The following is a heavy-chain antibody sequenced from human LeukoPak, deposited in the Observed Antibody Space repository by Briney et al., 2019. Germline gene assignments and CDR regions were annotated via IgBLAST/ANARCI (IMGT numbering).Heavy chain of an antibody. CDR3: AREGYDFWSGPSHHYYGMDV. CDR2: IYYSGST. CDR1: GGSISSYY. D-gene: IGHD3-3*01. Sequence: SETLSLTCTVSGGSISSYYWSWIRQPPGKGLEWVGYIYYSGSTNYNPSLKRRVTISVNPSKNQFSLKLSSVTAADTAVYYCAREGYDFWSGPSHHYYGMDVWGQGTTVTVSS. V-gene: IGHV4-59*01. J-gene: IGHJ6*02.